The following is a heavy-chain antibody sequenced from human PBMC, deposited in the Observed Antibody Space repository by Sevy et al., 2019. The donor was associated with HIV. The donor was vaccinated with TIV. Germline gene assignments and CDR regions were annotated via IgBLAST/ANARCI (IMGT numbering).Heavy chain of an antibody. CDR1: SGSISSSDHY. V-gene: IGHV4-39*01. CDR3: ARRDGYNLGYYYMDV. CDR2: IYYSGST. J-gene: IGHJ6*03. Sequence: SETLSLTCSVSSGSISSSDHYWDWIRQPPGKGLEWIGSIYYSGSTYYNPSLKSRVTISVDTSKNQFSLKLSSVTAADTAVYYCARRDGYNLGYYYMDVWGKGTTVTVSS. D-gene: IGHD5-12*01.